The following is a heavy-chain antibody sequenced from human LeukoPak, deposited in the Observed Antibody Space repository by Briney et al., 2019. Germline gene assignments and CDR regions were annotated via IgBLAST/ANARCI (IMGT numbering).Heavy chain of an antibody. CDR1: GFTVSCNY. Sequence: AGGSLRLFCAASGFTVSCNYVSWVRKAPGRGVEWVSVIYSGGSTYYADSVKGRFTISRDNSKNTLYLQMNSLRAEDTAVYYCARDGRGHHYFDYWGQGTLVTVSS. CDR3: ARDGRGHHYFDY. J-gene: IGHJ4*02. CDR2: IYSGGST. V-gene: IGHV3-53*01.